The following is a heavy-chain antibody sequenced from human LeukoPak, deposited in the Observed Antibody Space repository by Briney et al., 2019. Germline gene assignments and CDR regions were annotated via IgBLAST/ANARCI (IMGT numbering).Heavy chain of an antibody. CDR3: ARGLPNDY. CDR2: INHSGST. J-gene: IGHJ4*02. V-gene: IGHV4-34*01. CDR1: GGSFSGYY. Sequence: SETLSLTCAVHGGSFSGYYWSWIRQPPGKGLEWIGEINHSGSTNYNPSLKSRVTISVDTSKNQFSLKLSSVTAGDTAVYYCARGLPNDYWGQGTLVTVSS.